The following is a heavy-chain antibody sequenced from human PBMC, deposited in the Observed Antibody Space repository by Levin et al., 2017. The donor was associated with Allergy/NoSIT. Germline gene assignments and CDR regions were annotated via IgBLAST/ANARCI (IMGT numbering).Heavy chain of an antibody. CDR1: GFTFSSYG. CDR2: IWYDGSNK. D-gene: IGHD3-3*01. Sequence: GESMKISCAASGFTFSSYGMHWVRQAPGKGLEWVAVIWYDGSNKYYADSVKGRFTISRDNSKNTLYLQMNSLRAEDTAVYYCAREFNRDFWSGYYRDYYYYYYMDGWGKGTTVTVSS. J-gene: IGHJ6*03. V-gene: IGHV3-33*01. CDR3: AREFNRDFWSGYYRDYYYYYYMDG.